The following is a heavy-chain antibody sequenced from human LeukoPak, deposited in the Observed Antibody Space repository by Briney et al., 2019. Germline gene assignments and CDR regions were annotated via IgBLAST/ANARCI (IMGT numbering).Heavy chain of an antibody. J-gene: IGHJ4*02. CDR2: INHSGST. CDR3: ARGQGIRYFDH. CDR1: GGSFSGYY. D-gene: IGHD3-9*01. V-gene: IGHV4-34*01. Sequence: NPSETLSLTCAVYGGSFSGYYWSWIRQPPGKGLEWIGEINHSGSTNYNPSLKSRVTISVDTSKNQFSLKLSSVTAADTAVYYCARGQGIRYFDHWGQGTLVTVSS.